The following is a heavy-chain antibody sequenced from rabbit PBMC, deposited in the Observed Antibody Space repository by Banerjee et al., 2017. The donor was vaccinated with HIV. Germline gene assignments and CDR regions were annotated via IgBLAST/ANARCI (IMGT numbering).Heavy chain of an antibody. CDR2: IYGGSSGST. Sequence: QEQLEESGGDLVQPEGPLTLPCRTSGFTLSSSWMGWVRQAPGKGLEWIACIYGGSSGSTYYASWAKGRFTISKTSSTTVTLQMTSLTAADTATYFCARGYGSGSNCDGLDLWGPGTLVTVS. V-gene: IGHV1S45*01. CDR1: GFTLSSSW. J-gene: IGHJ3*01. CDR3: ARGYGSGSNCDGLDL. D-gene: IGHD5-1*01.